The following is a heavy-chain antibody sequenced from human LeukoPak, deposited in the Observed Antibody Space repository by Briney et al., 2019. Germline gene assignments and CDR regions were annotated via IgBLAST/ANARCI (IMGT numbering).Heavy chain of an antibody. J-gene: IGHJ6*02. Sequence: SETLSLTCTVSGGSISQYYWSWIRQSPGKGLEWIGYIYYSGTTNYNPSLKSRVTISVDTSRNQFSLQLRSVSAADTAVYYCARGDPQTTVPEGMDVWGQGTTFIVSS. CDR2: IYYSGTT. CDR1: GGSISQYY. V-gene: IGHV4-59*01. CDR3: ARGDPQTTVPEGMDV. D-gene: IGHD4-17*01.